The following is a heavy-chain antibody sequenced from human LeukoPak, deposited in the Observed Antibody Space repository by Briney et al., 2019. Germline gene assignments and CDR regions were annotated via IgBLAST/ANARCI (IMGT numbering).Heavy chain of an antibody. CDR3: AREVKAYDKYYFDY. J-gene: IGHJ4*02. V-gene: IGHV4-39*07. CDR1: GGSISSSSYY. D-gene: IGHD1-1*01. Sequence: SETLSLICTVSGGSISSSSYYWGWIRQPPGKGLEWIGSIYYSGSTYYNPSLKSRVTISVDTSKNQFSLKLSSVTAADTAVYYCAREVKAYDKYYFDYWGQGTLVTVSS. CDR2: IYYSGST.